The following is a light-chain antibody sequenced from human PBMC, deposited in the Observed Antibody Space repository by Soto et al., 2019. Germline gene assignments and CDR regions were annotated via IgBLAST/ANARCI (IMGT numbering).Light chain of an antibody. V-gene: IGKV3D-20*02. J-gene: IGKJ1*01. CDR1: QSVADNH. Sequence: EVVLTQSPGTLSLSAGERATLSCRASQSVADNHLAWYQQKPGQAPRLLIYDASTRAAGIPDRFSGSGSGTDFTLTISRLEPEDFGTYYCQHPKWAFGQGTTVEI. CDR2: DAS. CDR3: QHPKWA.